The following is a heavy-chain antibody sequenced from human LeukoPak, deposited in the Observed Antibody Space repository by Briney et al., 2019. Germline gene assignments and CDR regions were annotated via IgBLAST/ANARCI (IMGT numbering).Heavy chain of an antibody. CDR2: ISGSGGST. CDR1: GFTFSSYA. V-gene: IGHV3-23*01. CDR3: AKDTGRYFDLYYFDY. J-gene: IGHJ4*02. Sequence: GGSLRLSCAASGFTFSSYAMSWVRQAPGKGLEWVSGISGSGGSTHYADSVKGRFTISRDNSKNTLYLQMNSLRAEDTAVYYCAKDTGRYFDLYYFDYWGQGTLVTVSS. D-gene: IGHD3-9*01.